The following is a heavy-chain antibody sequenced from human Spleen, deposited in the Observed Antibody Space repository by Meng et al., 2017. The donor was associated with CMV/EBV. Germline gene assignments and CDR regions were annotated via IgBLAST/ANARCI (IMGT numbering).Heavy chain of an antibody. J-gene: IGHJ6*02. Sequence: SETLSLTCIVSGGSVSSGSYYWSWIRQPPGKGLEWIGYIYYSGTTNYNPSLKSRVTISLDTSKNQFSLRLSSVTAADTAVYYCAREGRGESLGMDVWGQGTTVTVSS. CDR2: IYYSGTT. CDR3: AREGRGESLGMDV. V-gene: IGHV4-61*01. CDR1: GGSVSSGSYY. D-gene: IGHD3-16*01.